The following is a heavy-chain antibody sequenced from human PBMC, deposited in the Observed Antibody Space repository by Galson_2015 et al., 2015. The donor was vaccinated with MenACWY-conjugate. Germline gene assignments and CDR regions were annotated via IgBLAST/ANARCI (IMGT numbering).Heavy chain of an antibody. CDR3: AKGANYYDSSGKRYDAFDI. CDR1: GFTFSKCV. D-gene: IGHD3-22*01. Sequence: SLRLSCAASGFTFSKCVMSWVRQAPGKGLEWVSGISGSGGDIDYADSVKGRFTISRDNSKNTVYLQMNSLRAEDTAVYHCAKGANYYDSSGKRYDAFDIWGPRDNGHRLF. V-gene: IGHV3-23*01. CDR2: ISGSGGDI. J-gene: IGHJ3*02.